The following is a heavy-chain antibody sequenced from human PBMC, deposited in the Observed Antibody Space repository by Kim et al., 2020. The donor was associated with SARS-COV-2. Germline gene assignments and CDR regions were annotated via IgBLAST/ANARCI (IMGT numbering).Heavy chain of an antibody. CDR2: ISSSSSYI. J-gene: IGHJ4*02. D-gene: IGHD3-16*01. CDR3: ARRALRAVKGDFDY. Sequence: GGSLRPSCAASGFTFSSYSMNWVRQAPGKGLEWVSSISSSSSYIYYADSVKGRFTISRDNAKNSLYLQMNSLRAEDTAVYYCARRALRAVKGDFDYWGQGTLVTVSS. V-gene: IGHV3-21*01. CDR1: GFTFSSYS.